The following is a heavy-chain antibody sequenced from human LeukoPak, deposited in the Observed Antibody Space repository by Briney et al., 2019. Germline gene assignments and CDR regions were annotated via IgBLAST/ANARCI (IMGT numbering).Heavy chain of an antibody. Sequence: WIVYIYYSGSTYYNPSLKSRVTISVDTSKNQFSLKLSSVTAADTAVYYCARNYGSGSYYGYWGQGTLVTVSS. J-gene: IGHJ4*02. CDR3: ARNYGSGSYYGY. D-gene: IGHD3-10*01. V-gene: IGHV4-30-4*01. CDR2: IYYSGST.